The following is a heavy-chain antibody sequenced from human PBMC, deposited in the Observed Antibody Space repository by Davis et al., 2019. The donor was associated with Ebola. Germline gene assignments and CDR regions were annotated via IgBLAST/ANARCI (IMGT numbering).Heavy chain of an antibody. D-gene: IGHD4-17*01. J-gene: IGHJ4*02. Sequence: GESLKISCAASGFTFSSYGMHWVRQVPGKGRVLVSRINSDGSSTNYADSVKGRFTISIDNAKSTLYLQMNSLTAEDTAVYYCVRTTYGAPEYWGQGTLVTVSS. CDR1: GFTFSSYG. CDR3: VRTTYGAPEY. CDR2: INSDGSST. V-gene: IGHV3-74*01.